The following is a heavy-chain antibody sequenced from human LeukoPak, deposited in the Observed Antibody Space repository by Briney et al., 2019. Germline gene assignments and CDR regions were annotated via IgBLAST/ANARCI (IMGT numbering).Heavy chain of an antibody. D-gene: IGHD2-15*01. CDR3: AREGVMVVPATRDYYYFGMDV. Sequence: ASVKVSCKASGYTFTNYGFSWVRQAPGQGLEWMGWISAYNGNTNYAQRLQGRVTITTDTSTNTAYMELRSLRSDDTAVYYCAREGVMVVPATRDYYYFGMDVWGQGTTVIVSS. V-gene: IGHV1-18*01. J-gene: IGHJ6*02. CDR1: GYTFTNYG. CDR2: ISAYNGNT.